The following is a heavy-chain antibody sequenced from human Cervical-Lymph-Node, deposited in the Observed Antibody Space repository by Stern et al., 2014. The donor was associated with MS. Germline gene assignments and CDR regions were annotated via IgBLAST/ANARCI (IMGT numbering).Heavy chain of an antibody. CDR1: RFSFSDYA. CDR3: AREDCSGGSCHGMDV. J-gene: IGHJ6*02. D-gene: IGHD2-15*01. V-gene: IGHV3-30-3*01. CDR2: ISYDGSSK. Sequence: VQLVQSGGDVVQPGRSLRLSCTASRFSFSDYAMHWVRQAPGTGLEWVAVISYDGSSKSYADSVKGRFTISRDNSKNTVYVQMNSLRAEDTAVYYCAREDCSGGSCHGMDVWGQGTTVTVSS.